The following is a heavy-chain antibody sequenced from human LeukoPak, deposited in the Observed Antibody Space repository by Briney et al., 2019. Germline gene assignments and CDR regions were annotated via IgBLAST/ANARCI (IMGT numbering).Heavy chain of an antibody. V-gene: IGHV4-39*01. CDR2: IYYSGNT. CDR1: GGSITSSGYY. CDR3: AGLLTGGNFDY. D-gene: IGHD7-27*01. J-gene: IGHJ4*02. Sequence: PSETLSLTCTVSGGSITSSGYYWGWIRQPPGKGLEWIGNIYYSGNTYYNPSLKSRVTISVDTSKKQFSLKLSSVIATDTAAYYRAGLLTGGNFDYWGQGTLVTVSS.